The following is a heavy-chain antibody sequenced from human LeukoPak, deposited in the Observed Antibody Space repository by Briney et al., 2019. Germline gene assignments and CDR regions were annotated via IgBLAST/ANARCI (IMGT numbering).Heavy chain of an antibody. V-gene: IGHV3-23*01. D-gene: IGHD3-10*01. CDR2: ISGSGGST. CDR3: ACGAGGSGTYGNWFDP. Sequence: GWALRLSCAASGFTFSSYAMSWVRQAPGKGLEGVSAISGSGGSTYYADSVKGRFTISRDNSKNTLYLQMNSLRAEDTAVYYCACGAGGSGTYGNWFDPWGQGTLVTVSS. J-gene: IGHJ5*02. CDR1: GFTFSSYA.